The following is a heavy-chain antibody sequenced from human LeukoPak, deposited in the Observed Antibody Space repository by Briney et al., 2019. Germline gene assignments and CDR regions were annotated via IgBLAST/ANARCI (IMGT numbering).Heavy chain of an antibody. V-gene: IGHV3-7*03. J-gene: IGHJ3*02. CDR2: IKQDGSEK. Sequence: GGSLRLSCAASGFTFSSYWMSWVRQTPGKGLEWVANIKQDGSEKYYVDSVKGRFTISRDNSRNTLYLQMNSLRAEDTAVYYCAKGWLRGSLDCFDMGGQGTRVIVSS. CDR3: AKGWLRGSLDCFDM. D-gene: IGHD1-1*01. CDR1: GFTFSSYW.